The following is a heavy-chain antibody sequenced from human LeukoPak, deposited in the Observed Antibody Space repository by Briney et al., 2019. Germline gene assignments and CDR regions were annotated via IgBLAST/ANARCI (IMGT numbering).Heavy chain of an antibody. J-gene: IGHJ3*02. Sequence: GGSLRLSCAASGFTFSSYAMSWVRQAPGKGLEWVSAISGSGGSTYYADSVKGRFTISRDNSKNTLYLQMNSLRAEDTAVYYCARSQQLGDAFDIWGQGTMVTVSS. CDR3: ARSQQLGDAFDI. V-gene: IGHV3-23*01. CDR1: GFTFSSYA. D-gene: IGHD6-13*01. CDR2: ISGSGGST.